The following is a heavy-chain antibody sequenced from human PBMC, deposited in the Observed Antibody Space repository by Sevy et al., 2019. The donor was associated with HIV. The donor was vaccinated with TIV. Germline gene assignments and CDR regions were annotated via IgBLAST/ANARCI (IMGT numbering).Heavy chain of an antibody. CDR1: GFTFSSYW. D-gene: IGHD3-9*01. J-gene: IGHJ4*02. CDR3: AKDSDWPSGY. Sequence: GGSLRLSCEASGFTFSSYWMHWVRQVPGKGLGWVSRIDPDRSRTSYVDSVKGRFTISRDNAKNTLYLQMNSLRGEDTAVYYCAKDSDWPSGYWGQGTLVTVSS. V-gene: IGHV3-74*01. CDR2: IDPDRSRT.